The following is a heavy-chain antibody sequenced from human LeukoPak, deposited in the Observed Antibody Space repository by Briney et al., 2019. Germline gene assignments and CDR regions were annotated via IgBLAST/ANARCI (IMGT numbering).Heavy chain of an antibody. CDR2: INHSGST. Sequence: SETLSLTCAVYGGSFSGYYWSWIRQPPGKGLEWIGEINHSGSTNYNPSLKSRVTISVDTSKNQFSLKLSSVTAADTAVYYCARGGYQLLSGWFDPWGQGTLVTVSS. CDR1: GGSFSGYY. CDR3: ARGGYQLLSGWFDP. D-gene: IGHD2-2*01. V-gene: IGHV4-34*01. J-gene: IGHJ5*02.